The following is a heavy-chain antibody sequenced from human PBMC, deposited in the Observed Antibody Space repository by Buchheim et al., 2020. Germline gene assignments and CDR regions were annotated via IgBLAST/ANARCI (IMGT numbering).Heavy chain of an antibody. CDR3: ARDALDSSGYYVDASDI. CDR2: IYSSGST. CDR1: GGAISRYY. J-gene: IGHJ3*02. V-gene: IGHV4-59*01. D-gene: IGHD3-22*01. Sequence: QVQLQESGPGLVKPSETLSLTCTVSGGAISRYYWSWIRQPPGKGLEWIGYIYSSGSTNYNPSLKSRVTISLDTSKNQFSLKLSSVTAADTAVYYCARDALDSSGYYVDASDIWGQGT.